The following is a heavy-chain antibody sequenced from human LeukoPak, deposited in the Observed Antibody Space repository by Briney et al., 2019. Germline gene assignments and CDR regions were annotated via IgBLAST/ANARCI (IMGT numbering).Heavy chain of an antibody. CDR1: GGSFSGYY. CDR2: INHSGST. J-gene: IGHJ4*02. Sequence: SETLSLTCAVYGGSFSGYYWSWIRQPPGKGLEWIGEINHSGSTNYNPSLKSRVTISVDTSKNQFSLKLSSVTAADTAMYYCASYAPVSGSLDYWGQGTLVTVSS. CDR3: ASYAPVSGSLDY. D-gene: IGHD1-26*01. V-gene: IGHV4-34*01.